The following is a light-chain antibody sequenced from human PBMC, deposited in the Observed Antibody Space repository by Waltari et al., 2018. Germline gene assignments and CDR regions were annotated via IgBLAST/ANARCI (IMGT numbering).Light chain of an antibody. V-gene: IGKV1-5*03. Sequence: DIQMTQSPPTLSASVGDRVTIPCRASQSISSWLAWYQQKPGKAPKLLIYKASSLESGVPSRFSGSGSGTEFTLTISSLQPDDFATYYCQQYNNYPFTFGPGTKVDIK. CDR3: QQYNNYPFT. CDR1: QSISSW. CDR2: KAS. J-gene: IGKJ3*01.